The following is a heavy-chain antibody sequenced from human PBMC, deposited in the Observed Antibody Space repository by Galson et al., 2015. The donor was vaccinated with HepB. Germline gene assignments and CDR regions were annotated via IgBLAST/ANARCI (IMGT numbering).Heavy chain of an antibody. J-gene: IGHJ4*02. CDR1: GGSFSGYY. V-gene: IGHV4-34*01. CDR2: TYYGGHT. Sequence: SETLSLTCAVYGGSFSGYYWSWIRQSPGVGLQWIGTTYYGGHTYYNPSLRSRVSISIDTSSGQFSLTVTSVTAADTALYYCARGNSWHYGDYDGWHPLDYWGQGTQVTVSA. CDR3: ARGNSWHYGDYDGWHPLDY. D-gene: IGHD3-3*01.